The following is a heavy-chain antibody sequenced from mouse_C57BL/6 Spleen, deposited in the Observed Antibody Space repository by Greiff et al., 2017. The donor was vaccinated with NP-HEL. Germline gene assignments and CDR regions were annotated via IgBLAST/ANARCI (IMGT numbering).Heavy chain of an antibody. Sequence: EVQLQQSGTVLARPGASVKMSCKTSGYTFTSYWMHWVKQRPGQGLEWIGAIYPGNSDTSYNQKFKGKAKLTAVTSASTAYMELNSLTNEDSAVYYCTKALLRRYFDYWGQGTTLTVSS. V-gene: IGHV1-5*01. D-gene: IGHD1-1*01. CDR3: TKALLRRYFDY. CDR1: GYTFTSYW. J-gene: IGHJ2*01. CDR2: IYPGNSDT.